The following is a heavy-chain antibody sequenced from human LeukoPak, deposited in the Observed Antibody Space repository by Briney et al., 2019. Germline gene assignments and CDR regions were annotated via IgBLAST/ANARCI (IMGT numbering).Heavy chain of an antibody. V-gene: IGHV1-2*02. CDR2: INPNSGST. CDR1: GYTFTSYY. D-gene: IGHD3-22*01. Sequence: ASVKVSCKASGYTFTSYYMHWVRQPPGQGLEWMGCINPNSGSTNYAQKFQGRVTMTRDTCINTAYMELSRLRSDDTAVYYCAREYTTEYCYDSSGYPVHWFDPWGQGTLVTVSS. J-gene: IGHJ5*02. CDR3: AREYTTEYCYDSSGYPVHWFDP.